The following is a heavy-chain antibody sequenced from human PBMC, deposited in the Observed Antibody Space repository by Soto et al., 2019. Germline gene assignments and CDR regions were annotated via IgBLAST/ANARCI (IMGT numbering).Heavy chain of an antibody. CDR2: ISYDGSNE. Sequence: QVQLVESGGGVVQPGRSLRLSCAASGFTFSSYGMHWVRQAPGKGLEWVAVISYDGSNEYYADSVKGRFTISRDNSKNTLYLQMNSLRAEDTAVYYCAKVAGGSSYFDYWGQGTLVTVSS. CDR1: GFTFSSYG. D-gene: IGHD1-26*01. J-gene: IGHJ4*02. CDR3: AKVAGGSSYFDY. V-gene: IGHV3-30*18.